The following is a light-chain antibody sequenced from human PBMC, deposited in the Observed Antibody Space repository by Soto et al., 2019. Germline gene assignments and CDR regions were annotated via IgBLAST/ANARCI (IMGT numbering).Light chain of an antibody. CDR1: SSKIGSNY. CDR2: RNS. J-gene: IGLJ1*01. CDR3: AAWDDSLSAHYV. V-gene: IGLV1-47*01. Sequence: QSALTQPPSASGTPGQRVTISCSGSSSKIGSNYVYWYQQLPGTAPKLLIYRNSQRPSGVPDRFSGSKSSTSASLAISGLRSEDEADYYCAAWDDSLSAHYVFGTGTKVTVL.